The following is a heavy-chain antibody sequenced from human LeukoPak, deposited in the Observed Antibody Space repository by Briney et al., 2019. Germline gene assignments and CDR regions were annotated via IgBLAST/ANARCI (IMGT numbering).Heavy chain of an antibody. CDR2: INYSGNT. J-gene: IGHJ6*03. Sequence: SETLSLTCTVSGGSISSSTYYWGWIRQPPVKGLEWIGSINYSGNTYYNSSLKSRVNISVDTSKNHFSLKLSSVTAADTAVYYCARLRIFGVVSPGMDVWGKGTTVTISS. D-gene: IGHD3-3*01. V-gene: IGHV4-39*07. CDR1: GGSISSSTYY. CDR3: ARLRIFGVVSPGMDV.